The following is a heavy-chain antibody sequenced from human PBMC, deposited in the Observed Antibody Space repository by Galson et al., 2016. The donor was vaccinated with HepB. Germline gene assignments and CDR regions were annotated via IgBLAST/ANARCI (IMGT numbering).Heavy chain of an antibody. J-gene: IGHJ4*02. D-gene: IGHD6-13*01. CDR2: IKQDGSEQ. CDR1: GFSFSDYW. Sequence: SLRLSCAASGFSFSDYWMTWVRQAPGKGLEWVANIKQDGSEQYYVDSVKGRFTISRDNAKNSLYLQMNSLRAEDTAIYYCVSRRHIAADGVDWGQGILVTVS. V-gene: IGHV3-7*02. CDR3: VSRRHIAADGVD.